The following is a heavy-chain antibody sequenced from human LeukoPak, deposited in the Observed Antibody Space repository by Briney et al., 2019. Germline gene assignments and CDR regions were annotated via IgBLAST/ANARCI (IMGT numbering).Heavy chain of an antibody. CDR1: GFTFSSYA. CDR2: IKQDGSEK. J-gene: IGHJ4*02. D-gene: IGHD6-13*01. CDR3: AGSYSSSWYGCDDY. Sequence: GGSLRLSCAASGFTFSSYAMSWVRQAPGKGLEWVANIKQDGSEKYYVDSVKGRFTISRDNAKNSLYLQMNSLRAEDTAVYYCAGSYSSSWYGCDDYWGQGTLVTVSS. V-gene: IGHV3-7*01.